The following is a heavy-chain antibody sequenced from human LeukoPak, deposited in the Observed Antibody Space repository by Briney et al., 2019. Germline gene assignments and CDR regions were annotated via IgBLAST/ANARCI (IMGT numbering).Heavy chain of an antibody. CDR1: GYTFTGYY. V-gene: IGHV1-2*04. J-gene: IGHJ4*02. CDR3: AREMIGTEYSSSCFDY. D-gene: IGHD6-13*01. Sequence: ASMKVSCKASGYTFTGYYMHWVRQAPGQGLEWMGWINPNSGGTNYAQKFQGWVTMTRDTSISTAYMELSRLRSDDTAVYYCAREMIGTEYSSSCFDYWGQGTLVTVSS. CDR2: INPNSGGT.